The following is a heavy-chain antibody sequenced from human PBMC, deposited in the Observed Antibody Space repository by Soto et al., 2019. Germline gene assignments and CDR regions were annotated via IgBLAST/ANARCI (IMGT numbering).Heavy chain of an antibody. D-gene: IGHD5-12*01. CDR1: GYTFTSYY. CDR3: ARARRDGYNRWDP. CDR2: INPSGGST. J-gene: IGHJ5*02. Sequence: GASVKVSCKASGYTFTSYYMHWVRQAPGQGLEWMGIINPSGGSTSYAQKLQGRVTMTRNTSISTAYMELSSLRSEDTAVYYCARARRDGYNRWDPWGQGTLVTVSS. V-gene: IGHV1-46*01.